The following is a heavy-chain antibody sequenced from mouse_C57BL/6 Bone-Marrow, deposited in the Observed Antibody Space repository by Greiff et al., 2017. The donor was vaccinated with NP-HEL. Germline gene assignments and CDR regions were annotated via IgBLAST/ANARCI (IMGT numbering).Heavy chain of an antibody. D-gene: IGHD2-2*01. J-gene: IGHJ3*01. V-gene: IGHV3-6*01. CDR1: GYSITSGYY. CDR2: ISYDGSN. CDR3: ARGMVTTSAY. Sequence: EVKLMESGPGLVKPSQSLSLTCSVTGYSITSGYYWNWIRQFPGNKLEWMGYISYDGSNNYNPSLKNRISITRDTSKNQFFLKLNSVTTEDTATYYCARGMVTTSAYWGQGTLVTVSA.